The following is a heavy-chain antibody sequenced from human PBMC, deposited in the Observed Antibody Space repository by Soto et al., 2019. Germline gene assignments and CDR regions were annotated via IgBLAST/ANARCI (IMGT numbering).Heavy chain of an antibody. Sequence: QVQLQESGPGLVKPSQTLSLTCTVSGGSISSGGYFWNWIRQHPGKGLEWIGYIYDSVSTYYNPSLESLVTISLDTSTNQCPLKLNSVTAADTAVYYCAREPSIWGQGTLVTVSS. CDR1: GGSISSGGYF. V-gene: IGHV4-31*01. CDR2: IYDSVST. J-gene: IGHJ4*02. CDR3: AREPSI.